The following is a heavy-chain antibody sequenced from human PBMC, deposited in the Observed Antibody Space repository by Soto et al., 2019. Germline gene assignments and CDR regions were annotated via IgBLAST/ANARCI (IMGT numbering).Heavy chain of an antibody. CDR1: GYTFTGYA. CDR2: LNAGNGNT. D-gene: IGHD6-19*01. CDR3: ARAVAVPADFDY. J-gene: IGHJ4*02. V-gene: IGHV1-3*05. Sequence: QVQLVQSGAEEKKSGASVKVSCKASGYTFTGYAMHWVRQAPGQRLEWMGWLNAGNGNTKYSQKFQGRVTITRDTSASTAYMELSSLRSEDTAVYYCARAVAVPADFDYWGQGTLVTVS.